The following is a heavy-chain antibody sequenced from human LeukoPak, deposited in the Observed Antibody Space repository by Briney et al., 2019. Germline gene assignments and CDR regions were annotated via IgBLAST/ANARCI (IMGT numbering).Heavy chain of an antibody. Sequence: GGSLRLSCAASGFTFSSYGMHWVRQAPGKGLEWVAVVSYDGSNKYYADSVKGRFTISRDNSKNTLYLQMNSLRAEDAAVYYCATIGDRRIWELYRIDYWGQGTLVTVSS. V-gene: IGHV3-30*03. CDR3: ATIGDRRIWELYRIDY. CDR1: GFTFSSYG. CDR2: VSYDGSNK. D-gene: IGHD1-26*01. J-gene: IGHJ4*02.